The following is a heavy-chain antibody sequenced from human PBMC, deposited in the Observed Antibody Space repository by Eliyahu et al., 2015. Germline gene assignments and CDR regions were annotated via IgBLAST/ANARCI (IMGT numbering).Heavy chain of an antibody. CDR2: ISGSGGST. Sequence: EVQLLESGGGLVQPGGSLXLSXAASRFPFXSHAXSWVRQAPGKGLEWVXAISGSGGSTFYADSVKGRFTISRENSKNTLYLQMNSLRAEDTAVYYCAKVGQWLVHYFDYWGQGTLVTVSS. CDR1: RFPFXSHA. CDR3: AKVGQWLVHYFDY. V-gene: IGHV3-23*01. D-gene: IGHD6-19*01. J-gene: IGHJ4*02.